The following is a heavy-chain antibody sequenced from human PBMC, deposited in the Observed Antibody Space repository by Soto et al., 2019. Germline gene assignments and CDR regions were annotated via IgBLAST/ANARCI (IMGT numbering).Heavy chain of an antibody. CDR1: GFSLTTTEVG. CDR2: IYWDDDK. J-gene: IGHJ4*02. Sequence: SGPTLVNPTQTLTLTCTFSGFSLTTTEVGVGWIRQPPGKALEWLALIYWDDDKRYSPSLKSRLTITKDTSKNQVVLTMTNMDPVDTATYYCAHRFDWYYFNYWGQGTLVTVSS. CDR3: AHRFDWYYFNY. V-gene: IGHV2-5*02. D-gene: IGHD3-9*01.